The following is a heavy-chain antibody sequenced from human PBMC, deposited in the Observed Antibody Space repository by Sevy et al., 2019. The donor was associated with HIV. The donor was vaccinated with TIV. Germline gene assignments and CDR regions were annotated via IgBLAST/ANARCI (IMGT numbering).Heavy chain of an antibody. J-gene: IGHJ6*02. CDR1: GFTFSSYW. V-gene: IGHV3-48*04. CDR3: ARDLVASTLTMDV. CDR2: ISPSGSPI. Sequence: GGSLRLSCAASGFTFSSYWMSWVRQAPGKGLEWVSYISPSGSPIYYADSVKGRFTISRDNARNSLYLQMNSLRADDTGLYYCARDLVASTLTMDVWGQGTTVTVS.